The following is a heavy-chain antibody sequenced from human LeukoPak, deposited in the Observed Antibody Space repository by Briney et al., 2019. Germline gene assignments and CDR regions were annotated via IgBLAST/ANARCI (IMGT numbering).Heavy chain of an antibody. CDR1: GFTFSSYA. D-gene: IGHD1-26*01. CDR3: ARGRGGSFLPPFDY. J-gene: IGHJ4*02. V-gene: IGHV3-64*01. CDR2: ISSNGGST. Sequence: NPGGSLRLSCAASGFTFSSYAMHWVRQAPGKGLEYVSAISSNGGSTYYANSVKGRFTISRDNSKNTLYLQMGSLRAEDMAVYYCARGRGGSFLPPFDYWGQGTLVTVSS.